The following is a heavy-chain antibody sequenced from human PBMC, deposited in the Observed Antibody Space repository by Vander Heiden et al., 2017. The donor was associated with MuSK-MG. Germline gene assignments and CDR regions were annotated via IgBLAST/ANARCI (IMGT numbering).Heavy chain of an antibody. Sequence: QVQLVESGGGVVQPGRSLRLSCAASGFTFSSYGMHWVRQAPGKGLEWVAVIWYDGSNKYYADSVKGRFTISRDNSKNTLYLQMNSLRAEDTAVYYCARDQSPYDILTGVDYWGQGTLVTVSS. CDR3: ARDQSPYDILTGVDY. CDR1: GFTFSSYG. J-gene: IGHJ4*02. V-gene: IGHV3-33*01. CDR2: IWYDGSNK. D-gene: IGHD3-9*01.